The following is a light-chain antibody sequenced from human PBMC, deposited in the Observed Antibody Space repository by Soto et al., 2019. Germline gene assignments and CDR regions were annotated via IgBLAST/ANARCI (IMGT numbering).Light chain of an antibody. CDR2: EVT. J-gene: IGLJ1*01. CDR3: MSYAGMYTYV. Sequence: QSALTQPPSASGSPGQSVNISCTGTSSDVGGYNYLSWYQHRPGKAPQLIIYEVTKRPSGVPNRFFGSKSGNTASLTVSGLQSEDEADYFCMSYAGMYTYVFGNGTKLTVL. CDR1: SSDVGGYNY. V-gene: IGLV2-8*01.